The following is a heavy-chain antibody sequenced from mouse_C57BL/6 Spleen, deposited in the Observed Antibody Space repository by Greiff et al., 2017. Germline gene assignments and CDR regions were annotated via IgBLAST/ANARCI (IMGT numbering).Heavy chain of an antibody. D-gene: IGHD1-1*01. CDR1: GYSFTGYF. J-gene: IGHJ4*01. CDR3: AKGITTVVANDDAMDY. CDR2: INPYNGDT. V-gene: IGHV1-20*01. Sequence: EVQLQQSGPELVKPGDSVKISCKASGYSFTGYFMNWVMQSHGKSLEWIGRINPYNGDTFYNQKFKGKATLTVDKSSSTAHMELRSLTSEDSAIYYCAKGITTVVANDDAMDYWGQGTSVTVSA.